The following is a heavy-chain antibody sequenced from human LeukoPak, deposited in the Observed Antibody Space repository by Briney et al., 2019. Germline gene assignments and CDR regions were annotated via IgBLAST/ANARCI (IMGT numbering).Heavy chain of an antibody. V-gene: IGHV3-9*01. CDR2: ISWNSGSI. Sequence: GGSLRLSCAASGFTFDDYAMHLVRQAPGKGLEWVSGISWNSGSIGYADSVKGRFTISRDNAKNSLYLQMNSLRAEDTALYYCAKDTTYDILTGYFDYWGQGTLVTVSS. J-gene: IGHJ4*02. CDR3: AKDTTYDILTGYFDY. D-gene: IGHD3-9*01. CDR1: GFTFDDYA.